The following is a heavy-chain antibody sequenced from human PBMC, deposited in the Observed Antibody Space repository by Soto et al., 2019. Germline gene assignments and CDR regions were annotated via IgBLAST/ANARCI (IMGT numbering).Heavy chain of an antibody. J-gene: IGHJ6*03. V-gene: IGHV1-69*02. CDR3: ASGKNCSSTSCYNDYYYYYMDV. Sequence: QVQLVQSGAEVKKPGSSVKVSCKASGGTFSSYTISWVRQAPGQGLEWMGRIIPILGIANYAQKFQCRVTITADKATSTAYMELSSLRSEDTAVYYCASGKNCSSTSCYNDYYYYYMDVWGKGTTVTVSS. D-gene: IGHD2-2*02. CDR2: IIPILGIA. CDR1: GGTFSSYT.